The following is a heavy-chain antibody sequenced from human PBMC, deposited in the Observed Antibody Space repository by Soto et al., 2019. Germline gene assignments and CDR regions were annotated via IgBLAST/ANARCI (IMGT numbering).Heavy chain of an antibody. CDR2: IDPSDSYT. CDR1: GYSFTSYW. CDR3: ARQDTVGYCSSTSCSRGNYYYYYGMDV. V-gene: IGHV5-10-1*01. Sequence: GESLKISCKGSGYSFTSYWISWVHQMPGKGLEWMGRIDPSDSYTNYSPSFQGHVTISADKSISTAYLQWSSLKASDTAMYYCARQDTVGYCSSTSCSRGNYYYYYGMDVWGQGTTVTVSS. D-gene: IGHD2-2*01. J-gene: IGHJ6*02.